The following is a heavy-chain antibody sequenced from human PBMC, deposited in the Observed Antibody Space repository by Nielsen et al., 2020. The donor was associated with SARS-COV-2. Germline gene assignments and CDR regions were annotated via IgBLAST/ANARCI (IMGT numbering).Heavy chain of an antibody. V-gene: IGHV4-59*01. Sequence: SETLSLTCTVSGGSISGYYWSWIRQPPGKGLEWIGYIYYSGSTNYNPSLKSRVTISVDTSKNQFSLKLSSVTAADTAVYYCARRGGTYYYGSGSYGPWYFDLWGRGTLVTVSS. CDR2: IYYSGST. CDR1: GGSISGYY. J-gene: IGHJ2*01. CDR3: ARRGGTYYYGSGSYGPWYFDL. D-gene: IGHD3-10*01.